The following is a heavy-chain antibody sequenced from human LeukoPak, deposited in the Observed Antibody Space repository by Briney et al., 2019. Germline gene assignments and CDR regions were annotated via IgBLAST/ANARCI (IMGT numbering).Heavy chain of an antibody. CDR2: ISAYNGNT. V-gene: IGHV1-18*01. CDR1: GYTFTSYG. Sequence: GASVKVSCKASGYTFTSYGISWVRQAPGQGLEWMGWISAYNGNTNYAQKLQGRVTMTTDTSTSTAYMELSSLRSEDTAVYYCARVQTGYSSGWYLTYDAFDIWGQGTMVTVSS. D-gene: IGHD6-19*01. J-gene: IGHJ3*02. CDR3: ARVQTGYSSGWYLTYDAFDI.